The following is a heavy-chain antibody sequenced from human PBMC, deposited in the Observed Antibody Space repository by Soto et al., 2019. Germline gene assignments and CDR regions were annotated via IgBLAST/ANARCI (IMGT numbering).Heavy chain of an antibody. CDR2: ISYDGSDK. CDR3: ARDNRIAAAGPPAFDY. D-gene: IGHD6-13*01. Sequence: QVQLVESGGGVVQPGRSLRLSCAASGFTFTNYAMHWVRQAPGKGLEWVAVISYDGSDKYYADSVKGRFTITRDNSKNTLYLQMNSLRAEDRAIYYCARDNRIAAAGPPAFDYWGQGILVTVSS. J-gene: IGHJ4*02. V-gene: IGHV3-30-3*01. CDR1: GFTFTNYA.